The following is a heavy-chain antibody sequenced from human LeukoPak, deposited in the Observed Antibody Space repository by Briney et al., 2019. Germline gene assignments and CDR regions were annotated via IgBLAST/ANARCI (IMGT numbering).Heavy chain of an antibody. Sequence: GRSLRPSCAASGFTVSSYEMNSVRHDPRNGMEWVSSIGTDGSYIYYADSVQGRFTIARDNDKNSLYLQMNSLTAEDTAVYYCARKMKTGDRVGTFDIWGQGTMVSVSS. CDR2: IGTDGSYI. CDR3: ARKMKTGDRVGTFDI. D-gene: IGHD1-1*01. V-gene: IGHV3-21*01. CDR1: GFTVSSYE. J-gene: IGHJ3*02.